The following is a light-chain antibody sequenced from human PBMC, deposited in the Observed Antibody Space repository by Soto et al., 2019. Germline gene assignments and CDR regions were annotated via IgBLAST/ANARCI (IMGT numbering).Light chain of an antibody. V-gene: IGKV3-15*01. J-gene: IGKJ1*01. CDR1: QSVSTN. CDR3: QQYDIWPPT. CDR2: GAS. Sequence: EIVMTQSPAILSVSPGERATLSXXASQSVSTNLAWFQQKPGQTPRLLFNGASTRATGIPARFXGSGSGTEFILTISSLQSEDFAVYYCQQYDIWPPTFGQGTKVEIK.